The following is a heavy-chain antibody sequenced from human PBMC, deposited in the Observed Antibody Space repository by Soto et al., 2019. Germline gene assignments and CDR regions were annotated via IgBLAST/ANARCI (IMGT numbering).Heavy chain of an antibody. Sequence: KLSETLSLTCAVSGGSISSGGFSWSWIRQSPGKGLELIGYIYYSGNAYYKPSLKSRVTISVDRSKNEFSLRLSSVTAADTAVYYCARVKLAGGGSFHYWGQGTMVTVSS. D-gene: IGHD3-3*02. CDR1: GGSISSGGFS. CDR3: ARVKLAGGGSFHY. V-gene: IGHV4-30-2*06. J-gene: IGHJ4*02. CDR2: IYYSGNA.